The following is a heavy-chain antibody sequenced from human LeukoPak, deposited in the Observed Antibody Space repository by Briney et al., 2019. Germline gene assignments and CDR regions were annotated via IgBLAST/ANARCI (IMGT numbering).Heavy chain of an antibody. CDR2: IYTSGST. Sequence: SETLSLTCTVSGGSISSYYWSWIRQPAGKGLEWIGRIYTSGSTNYNPSLKSRVTMSVDTSKNQFSLKLSSVTAADTAVYYCARDGRSIIWSGVPDNWFDPWGQGTLVTVSS. D-gene: IGHD3-10*01. CDR1: GGSISSYY. V-gene: IGHV4-4*07. CDR3: ARDGRSIIWSGVPDNWFDP. J-gene: IGHJ5*02.